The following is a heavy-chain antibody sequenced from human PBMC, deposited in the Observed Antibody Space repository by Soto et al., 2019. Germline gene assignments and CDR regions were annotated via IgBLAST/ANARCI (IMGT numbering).Heavy chain of an antibody. J-gene: IGHJ5*02. V-gene: IGHV4-39*02. CDR3: AIDRWDAHGAS. CDR1: GGSISSSSYY. D-gene: IGHD1-26*01. Sequence: SETLSLTCTVSGGSISSSSYYWGWIRQPPGKGLEWIGSIYYSGSTYYNPSLKSRVTISVDTSKNQFSLKLSSVTAADSAVYYCAIDRWDAHGASWGQGTLVTVSS. CDR2: IYYSGST.